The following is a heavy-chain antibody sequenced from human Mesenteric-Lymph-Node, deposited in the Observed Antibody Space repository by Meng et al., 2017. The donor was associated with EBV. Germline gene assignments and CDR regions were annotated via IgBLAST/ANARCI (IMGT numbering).Heavy chain of an antibody. CDR3: AREADTSRTGLGY. CDR2: KYYRSNCYN. Sequence: QCAVTGVVKPSQILPPPCAICGASVCSHSSDGSWLKQSPTRGLWWLRRKYYRSNCYNASAVSVKSPISVTPNTSKNQFSLPLNSVNTEDKAVYYCAREADTSRTGLGYWGQGTLVTVSS. CDR1: GASVCSHSSD. V-gene: IGHV6-1*01. D-gene: IGHD6-13*01. J-gene: IGHJ4*02.